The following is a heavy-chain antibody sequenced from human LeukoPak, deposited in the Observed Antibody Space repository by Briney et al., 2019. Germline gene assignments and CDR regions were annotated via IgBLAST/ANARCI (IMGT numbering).Heavy chain of an antibody. CDR1: GFGVSVNY. CDR2: LYASGTT. V-gene: IGHV3-66*01. D-gene: IGHD1-26*01. Sequence: EGSLRLSCAASGFGVSVNYMSWVRQAPGKGLEWVSVLYASGTTKYADSVKGRFTISRDTSDNTLNLQMNGLGAEDSAVYYCAAKGNGYTGIYVFAHWGQGTLVTVSA. CDR3: AAKGNGYTGIYVFAH. J-gene: IGHJ4*02.